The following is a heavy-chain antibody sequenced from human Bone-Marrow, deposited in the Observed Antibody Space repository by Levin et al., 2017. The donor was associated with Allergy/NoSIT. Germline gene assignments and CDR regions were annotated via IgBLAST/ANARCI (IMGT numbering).Heavy chain of an antibody. CDR1: GFTFSSSG. J-gene: IGHJ4*02. Sequence: LSLTCAASGFTFSSSGMHWVRQAPGKGLEWVAVIWYDGSNKYYADSVKGRFTISRDNSKNTLYLQMNSLRAEDTAVYYCAREYCSSTSCYAGIDYWGQGTLVTVSS. V-gene: IGHV3-33*01. D-gene: IGHD2-2*01. CDR2: IWYDGSNK. CDR3: AREYCSSTSCYAGIDY.